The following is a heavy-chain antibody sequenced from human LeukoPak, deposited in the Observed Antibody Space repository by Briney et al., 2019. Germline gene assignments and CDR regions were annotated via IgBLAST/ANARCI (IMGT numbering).Heavy chain of an antibody. Sequence: ASVKVSCKASGYTFTSYGISWVRQAPGQGREWMGWISAYNGNTNYAQKLQGRVTMTTDTSTSTAYMELRSLRSDDTAVYYCARVDTAMVPEGTDAFDIWGQGTMVTVSS. V-gene: IGHV1-18*01. CDR3: ARVDTAMVPEGTDAFDI. J-gene: IGHJ3*02. D-gene: IGHD5-18*01. CDR1: GYTFTSYG. CDR2: ISAYNGNT.